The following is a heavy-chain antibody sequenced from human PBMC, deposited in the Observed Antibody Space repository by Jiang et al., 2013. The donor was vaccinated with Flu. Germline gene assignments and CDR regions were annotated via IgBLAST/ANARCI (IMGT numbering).Heavy chain of an antibody. CDR3: TTVDDSGSYGAFDI. D-gene: IGHD3-10*01. V-gene: IGHV3-15*01. J-gene: IGHJ3*02. Sequence: GLVKPGGSLRLSCAASGFTFNNAWMSWVRQAPGKGLEWVGRIKSKTDGGTTDYAAPVKGRFTISRDDSKNTLCLQMNSLKTEDTAVYFCTTVDDSGSYGAFDIWGQGTMVTVS. CDR1: GFTFNNAW. CDR2: IKSKTDGGTT.